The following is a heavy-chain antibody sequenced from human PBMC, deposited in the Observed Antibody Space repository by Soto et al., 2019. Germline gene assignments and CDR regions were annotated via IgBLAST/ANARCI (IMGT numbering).Heavy chain of an antibody. CDR3: ARHTLDGSH. CDR2: IYYSGST. J-gene: IGHJ4*02. V-gene: IGHV4-59*01. D-gene: IGHD3-16*01. Sequence: LTCTVSGGSISSYYWSWIRQPPGKGLEWIGYIYYSGSTNYNPSLKSRVTISVDTSKNQFSLKLSSVTAADTAVYYCARHTLDGSHWCQGTLVTVSS. CDR1: GGSISSYY.